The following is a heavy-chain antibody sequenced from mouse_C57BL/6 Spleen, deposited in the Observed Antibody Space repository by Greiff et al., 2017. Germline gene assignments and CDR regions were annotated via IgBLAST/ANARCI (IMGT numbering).Heavy chain of an antibody. CDR1: GYAFSSYW. D-gene: IGHD1-1*01. J-gene: IGHJ4*01. V-gene: IGHV1-80*01. Sequence: QVQLQQSGAELVKPGASVKISCKASGYAFSSYWMNWVKQRPGKGLEWIGQIYPGDGDTNYNGKFKGKATLTADKSSSTAYMQLSSLTSEDSAVYFCAKEIDYGSSFYAMDYGGQGTSVTVSS. CDR3: AKEIDYGSSFYAMDY. CDR2: IYPGDGDT.